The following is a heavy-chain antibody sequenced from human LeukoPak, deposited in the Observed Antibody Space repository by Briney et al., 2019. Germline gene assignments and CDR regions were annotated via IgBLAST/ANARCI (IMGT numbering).Heavy chain of an antibody. V-gene: IGHV1-18*01. CDR1: GYTFTSYG. CDR2: ISAYNGNT. Sequence: ASVKVPCKASGYTFTSYGISWVRQAPGQGLEWMGWISAYNGNTNYAQKLQGRGTMTTDTSTSTAYMELRSLRSDDTAVYYCASGAAPPDAFDIWGQGTMVTVSS. D-gene: IGHD1-26*01. CDR3: ASGAAPPDAFDI. J-gene: IGHJ3*02.